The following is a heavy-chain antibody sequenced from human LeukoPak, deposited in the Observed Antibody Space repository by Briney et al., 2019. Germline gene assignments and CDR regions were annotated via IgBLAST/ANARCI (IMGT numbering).Heavy chain of an antibody. CDR1: GDSISSSSYY. V-gene: IGHV4-39*01. D-gene: IGHD3-22*01. CDR2: IHYTGST. J-gene: IGHJ4*02. Sequence: SETLSLTCTVSGDSISSSSYYWVWLRQPPGKGLEWIATIHYTGSTYYNPSLKSRVTISVDTSKNQFSRKLSSVTAADTAMYYCARYWGPYDNSGAYFDYWGQGTLVTVSS. CDR3: ARYWGPYDNSGAYFDY.